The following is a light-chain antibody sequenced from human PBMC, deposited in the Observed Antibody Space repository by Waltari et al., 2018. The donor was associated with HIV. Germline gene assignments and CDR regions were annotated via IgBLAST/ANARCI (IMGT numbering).Light chain of an antibody. CDR2: WAS. V-gene: IGKV4-1*01. CDR1: QTALHSSSNKNH. CDR3: QQYYSFPLT. J-gene: IGKJ4*01. Sequence: DIALTQSPDSLAVYLGEKVTINCKSIQTALHSSSNKNHLAWYQQKPGQRPKLLIYWASTRESGVPDRFIGSGSGTYFSLTIGSLQAEDVAVYYCQQYYSFPLTFGGGTAVEIK.